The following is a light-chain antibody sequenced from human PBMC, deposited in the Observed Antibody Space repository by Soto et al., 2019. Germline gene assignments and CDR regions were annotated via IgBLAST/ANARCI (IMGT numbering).Light chain of an antibody. J-gene: IGKJ5*01. Sequence: EIVMPQSPATLSVSPGERATLSCRASQSVSGNLAWYQQKPGQAPRLLIYGASTRSNGIPARFSGSGSGAEFTLTISSLQSEDFAVYYGQQYNNWFSITFGQGTRLEI. CDR2: GAS. V-gene: IGKV3-15*01. CDR3: QQYNNWFSIT. CDR1: QSVSGN.